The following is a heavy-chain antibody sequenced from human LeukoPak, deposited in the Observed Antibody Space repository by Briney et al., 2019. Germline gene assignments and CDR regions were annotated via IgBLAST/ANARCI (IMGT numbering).Heavy chain of an antibody. CDR2: SNPSVGST. V-gene: IGHV1-46*01. CDR3: TREAGYGDFDY. J-gene: IGHJ4*02. D-gene: IGHD4-17*01. CDR1: GYTFTSYY. Sequence: ASVKVSCKASGYTFTSYYIHWVRQAPGQGLEWMGISNPSVGSTQNAQRFQGRVTMTSDTSTSTVYLELRSLRSEDTAVYYCTREAGYGDFDYWGQGTLVTVPS.